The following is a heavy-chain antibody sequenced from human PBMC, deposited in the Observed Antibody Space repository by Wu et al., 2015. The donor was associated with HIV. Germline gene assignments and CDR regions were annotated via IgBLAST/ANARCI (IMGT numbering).Heavy chain of an antibody. CDR3: ATAKYSSYLEH. CDR1: GYTFTDYY. CDR2: INPPSGDT. Sequence: QVHLVQFGGEVKKPGASVKVSCKASGYTFTDYYIHWVRQAPGQGLEWMGWINPPSGDTIYAQKFQGRVTMTRDTSISTAYMELSRLASDDTAVYYCATAKYSSYLEHWGQGTLVTVSS. J-gene: IGHJ4*02. D-gene: IGHD3-3*02. V-gene: IGHV1-2*02.